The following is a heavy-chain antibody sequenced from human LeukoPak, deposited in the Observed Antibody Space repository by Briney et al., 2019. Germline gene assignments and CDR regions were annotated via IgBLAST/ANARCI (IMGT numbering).Heavy chain of an antibody. Sequence: GGSLRLSYAASGFTFDDYAMHWVPQAPGKGLEWVSGISWNSASIGYAASVKRRFNIYRDNAKNSLYLQMNSLRAEDTALYYCAKLQSGSWFRPGGMDVWGQGTTVTVSS. CDR2: ISWNSASI. CDR3: AKLQSGSWFRPGGMDV. CDR1: GFTFDDYA. J-gene: IGHJ6*02. V-gene: IGHV3-9*01. D-gene: IGHD6-13*01.